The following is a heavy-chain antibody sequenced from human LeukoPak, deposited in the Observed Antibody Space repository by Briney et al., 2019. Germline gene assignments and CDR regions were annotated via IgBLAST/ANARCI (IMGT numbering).Heavy chain of an antibody. Sequence: SETLSLTCTVPGGSISSYYWSWIRQPPGKGLEWIGYIYYSGSTNYNPSLKGRVTISVDTSKNQFSLKLSSVTAADTAVYYCARDVKSGWPDSGSYYYGMDVWGQGTTVTVSS. J-gene: IGHJ6*02. V-gene: IGHV4-59*01. CDR2: IYYSGST. CDR1: GGSISSYY. CDR3: ARDVKSGWPDSGSYYYGMDV. D-gene: IGHD6-19*01.